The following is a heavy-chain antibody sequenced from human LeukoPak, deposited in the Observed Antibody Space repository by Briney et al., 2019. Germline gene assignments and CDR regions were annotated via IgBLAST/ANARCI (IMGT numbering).Heavy chain of an antibody. CDR1: GGSISSYY. CDR3: ARGGPLLLVPDY. CDR2: IYYSGST. J-gene: IGHJ4*02. Sequence: SETLSLTCTVSGGSISSYYWSWIRQPPGKGLEWIGYIYYSGSTNYNPSLKSRVTISVDTSKNQFSLKLSSVTAADTAVHYCARGGPLLLVPDYWGQGTLVTVSS. D-gene: IGHD2-8*01. V-gene: IGHV4-59*01.